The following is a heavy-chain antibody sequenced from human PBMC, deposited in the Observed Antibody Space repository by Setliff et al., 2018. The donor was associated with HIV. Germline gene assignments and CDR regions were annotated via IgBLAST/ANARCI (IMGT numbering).Heavy chain of an antibody. J-gene: IGHJ5*02. D-gene: IGHD3-10*01. CDR2: IYYSGST. CDR3: ARTNYLWFGELYWFDP. Sequence: SETLSLTCTVSGGSVSSGSYYWSWIRQPPGKGLEWIGYIYYSGSTNYNPSLKSRVTISVDTSKNQFSLKLSSVTAADTAVYYCARTNYLWFGELYWFDPWGQGTLVTVSS. CDR1: GGSVSSGSYY. V-gene: IGHV4-61*01.